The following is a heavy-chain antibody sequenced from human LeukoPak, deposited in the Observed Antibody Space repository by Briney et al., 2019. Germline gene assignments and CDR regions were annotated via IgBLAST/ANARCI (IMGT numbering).Heavy chain of an antibody. CDR2: ISYDGSNK. V-gene: IGHV3-30*18. CDR3: AKNDRRYYGSGSYYVDY. Sequence: PGRSLRLSCAASGFTFSSYGMHWVRQAPGKGLEWVAVISYDGSNKYYADSVKGRFTISRDNSKNTLYLQMNSLRAEDTAVYYCAKNDRRYYGSGSYYVDYWGQGTLVTVSS. J-gene: IGHJ4*02. D-gene: IGHD3-10*01. CDR1: GFTFSSYG.